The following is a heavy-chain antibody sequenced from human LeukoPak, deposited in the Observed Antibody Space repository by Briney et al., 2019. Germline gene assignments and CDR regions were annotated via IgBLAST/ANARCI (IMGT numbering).Heavy chain of an antibody. J-gene: IGHJ4*02. CDR3: ASPHARYDFWRAFDY. D-gene: IGHD3-3*01. CDR1: GGSISSSSYY. V-gene: IGHV4-39*01. Sequence: PSETLSLTCTVSGGSISSSSYYWGWIRQTPGKGLEWIGSINHSGSTYYNPSLKSRVTISVDTSKNQFSLKLSSVTAADTAVYYCASPHARYDFWRAFDYWGQGTLVTVSS. CDR2: INHSGST.